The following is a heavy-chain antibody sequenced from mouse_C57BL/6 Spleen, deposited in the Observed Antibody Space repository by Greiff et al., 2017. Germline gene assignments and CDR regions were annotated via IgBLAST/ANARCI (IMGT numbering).Heavy chain of an antibody. D-gene: IGHD2-2*01. Sequence: EVNLVESGGGLVKPGGSLKLSCAASGFTFSSYAMSWVRQTPEKRLEWVATISDGGSYTYYPDNVKGRFTISRDNAKNNLYLQMSHLKSEDTAMYYCARDTVTTFYWYFDVWGTGTTVTVSS. J-gene: IGHJ1*03. V-gene: IGHV5-4*01. CDR1: GFTFSSYA. CDR2: ISDGGSYT. CDR3: ARDTVTTFYWYFDV.